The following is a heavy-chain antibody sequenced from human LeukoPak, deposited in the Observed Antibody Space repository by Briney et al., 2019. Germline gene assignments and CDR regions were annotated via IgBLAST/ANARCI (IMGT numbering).Heavy chain of an antibody. CDR3: VRGTGY. CDR2: ISSNGDNT. CDR1: GNTFSNDV. V-gene: IGHV3-64D*06. Sequence: LPCSAYGNTFSNDVMLCLRQAPVKGLEYVSAISSNGDNTYYADSVKGRFTISRDNSKNTLYLQMSSLRADDTAVYYCVRGTGYWGQGTLVTVSS. J-gene: IGHJ4*02.